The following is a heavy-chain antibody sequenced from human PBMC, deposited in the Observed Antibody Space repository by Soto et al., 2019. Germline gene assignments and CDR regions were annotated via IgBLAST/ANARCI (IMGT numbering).Heavy chain of an antibody. CDR1: GFTFTSSA. J-gene: IGHJ4*02. CDR3: AAVGVAGTDYFDY. CDR2: IVVGSGNT. Sequence: QMQLVQSGPEVKKPGTSVKVSCKASGFTFTSSAVQWVRQARGQRLEWIGWIVVGSGNTNYAQKFQERVTITRDMSTSTADMERRSLRSEDTAVYYCAAVGVAGTDYFDYWGQGTLVTVSS. D-gene: IGHD6-19*01. V-gene: IGHV1-58*01.